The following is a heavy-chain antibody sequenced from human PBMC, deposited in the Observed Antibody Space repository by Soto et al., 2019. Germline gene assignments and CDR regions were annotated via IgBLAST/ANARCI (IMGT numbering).Heavy chain of an antibody. CDR3: AVDKDLGEVAAY. CDR2: FVPDDGET. Sequence: ASVKVSCKASGYTFTSYYMHWVRQAPGQGLEWMGGFVPDDGETIFAQRFRGRVTMTEDTSTDTAYMALSSLTSEDTAVYYCAVDKDLGEVAAYWGQGTLVTVSS. CDR1: GYTFTSYY. J-gene: IGHJ1*01. V-gene: IGHV1-24*01. D-gene: IGHD3-10*01.